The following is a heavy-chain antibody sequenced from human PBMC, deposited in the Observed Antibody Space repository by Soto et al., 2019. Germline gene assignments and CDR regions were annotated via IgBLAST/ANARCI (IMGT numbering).Heavy chain of an antibody. Sequence: QVQLVQSGAAVKKPGSSMKVSCKASGGTFSSYAISWVRQAPGQGREWMGGIIPIFATANYAQKFQGRVTITADESTSTAYLERSSLRSEDTAVYYCARASQASTIKYIAARLGPYGMDVWGQGTTVTVSS. V-gene: IGHV1-69*01. J-gene: IGHJ6*02. CDR1: GGTFSSYA. CDR2: IIPIFATA. CDR3: ARASQASTIKYIAARLGPYGMDV. D-gene: IGHD6-6*01.